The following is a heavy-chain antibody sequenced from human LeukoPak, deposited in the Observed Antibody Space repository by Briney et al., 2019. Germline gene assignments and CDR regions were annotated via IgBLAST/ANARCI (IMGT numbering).Heavy chain of an antibody. Sequence: GGSLRLSCAASGFTFSSYSMNWVRQTPEKGLEWVSSISSSSSYIYYADSVKGRFTISRDNAKNSLYLQMNSLRDEDTALYYCAKAGIGVVGYFDYWGQGTLVTVSS. D-gene: IGHD6-19*01. V-gene: IGHV3-21*04. J-gene: IGHJ4*02. CDR1: GFTFSSYS. CDR3: AKAGIGVVGYFDY. CDR2: ISSSSSYI.